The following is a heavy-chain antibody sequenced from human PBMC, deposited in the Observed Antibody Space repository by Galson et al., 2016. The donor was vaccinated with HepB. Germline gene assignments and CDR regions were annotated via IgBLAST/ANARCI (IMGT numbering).Heavy chain of an antibody. Sequence: PALVKPAQTLTLTCPFSGFSLSTSGVGVGWFRQSPGKALDWLALLSWNDGKRYSPSLRSQLTITKDTSKNQVVLTLTDMDPLDTATNYRAHRLSRDPNIGGGAFDFWGQGTLVAVSS. CDR1: GFSLSTSGVG. V-gene: IGHV2-5*01. J-gene: IGHJ3*01. CDR3: AHRLSRDPNIGGGAFDF. D-gene: IGHD2/OR15-2a*01. CDR2: LSWNDGK.